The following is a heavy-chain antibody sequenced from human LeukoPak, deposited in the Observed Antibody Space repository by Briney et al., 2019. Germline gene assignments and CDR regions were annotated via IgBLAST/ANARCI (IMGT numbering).Heavy chain of an antibody. D-gene: IGHD5-18*01. CDR2: IYPGDSDT. CDR3: ARAVGEDSYGYGTYYFDY. J-gene: IGHJ4*02. Sequence: GESLKISCKGSGYSFTSYWIGWVRQMPGKGLEWMGIIYPGDSDTRYSPSFQGQVTISADKSISTACLQWSSLKASDTAMYYCARAVGEDSYGYGTYYFDYWGQGTLVTVSS. CDR1: GYSFTSYW. V-gene: IGHV5-51*01.